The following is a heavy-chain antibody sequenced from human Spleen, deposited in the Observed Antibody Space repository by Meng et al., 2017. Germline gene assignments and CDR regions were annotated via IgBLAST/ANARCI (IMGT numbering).Heavy chain of an antibody. CDR2: IYYSGST. J-gene: IGHJ5*02. D-gene: IGHD6-19*01. CDR1: GDSISTSGAHY. Sequence: QVQLQESGPGLVKSSQTLSLTCTVSGDSISTSGAHYWSWLRQHPGTGLEWLGYIYYSGSTYYNPSLESRLTMSVDTSKNQFSLEVTSVTAADTAVYYCVRSSGWVRTGFDPWGQGTLVTVYS. CDR3: VRSSGWVRTGFDP. V-gene: IGHV4-31*03.